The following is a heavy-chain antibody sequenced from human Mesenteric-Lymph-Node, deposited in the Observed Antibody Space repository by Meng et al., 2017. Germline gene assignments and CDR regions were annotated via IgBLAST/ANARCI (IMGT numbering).Heavy chain of an antibody. J-gene: IGHJ1*01. Sequence: GGSLRLSCAASGFTFDDYTMHWVRQAPGKGLEWVSLISWDGGSTYYADSVKGRFTISRDNSKNSLYLQMNSLRTEDTALYYCAKDIRLYDSGSGGYFQHWGQGTLVTVSS. CDR2: ISWDGGST. CDR1: GFTFDDYT. CDR3: AKDIRLYDSGSGGYFQH. V-gene: IGHV3-43*01. D-gene: IGHD3-10*01.